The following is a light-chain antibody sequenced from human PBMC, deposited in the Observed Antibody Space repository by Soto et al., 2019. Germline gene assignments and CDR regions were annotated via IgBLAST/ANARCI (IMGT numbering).Light chain of an antibody. V-gene: IGKV1-33*01. CDR2: DAS. CDR1: QNINNY. CDR3: QQVKSYPRT. J-gene: IGKJ4*01. Sequence: DIQMTQSPSPLSASVGDRVTITCQASQNINNYLNWYQQKPGRAPKLLIYDASNLEAGVPSRFRGSGSGTDFTFTISRLQPEDIATYYCQQVKSYPRTFGGGTKVDIK.